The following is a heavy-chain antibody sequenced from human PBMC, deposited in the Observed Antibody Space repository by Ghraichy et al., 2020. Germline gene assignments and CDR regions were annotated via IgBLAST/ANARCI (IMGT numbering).Heavy chain of an antibody. V-gene: IGHV3-74*01. CDR2: IKNDGNRT. D-gene: IGHD6-19*01. Sequence: GGSLRLSCAASGFTFSSYWMHWVRQAPGKGLVWVSHIKNDGNRTTYADSVKDRFTISRDNAKNTLYLQMNSLRAEDTAVYYCARAGSGWNDRNAMDVWGQGTTVTVSS. CDR3: ARAGSGWNDRNAMDV. J-gene: IGHJ6*02. CDR1: GFTFSSYW.